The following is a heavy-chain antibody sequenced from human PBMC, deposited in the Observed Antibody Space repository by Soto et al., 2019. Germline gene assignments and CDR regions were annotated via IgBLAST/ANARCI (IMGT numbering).Heavy chain of an antibody. CDR1: GYTFTSYG. J-gene: IGHJ4*02. V-gene: IGHV1-18*01. CDR2: ISAYNGNT. CDR3: ARVTILDSGYDPIMYYFDY. Sequence: ASVKVSCKASGYTFTSYGISWVRQAPGQGLEWMGWISAYNGNTNYAQKLQGRVTMTTDTSTSTAYMELRSLRSDDTAVYYCARVTILDSGYDPIMYYFDYWGQGTLVTVSS. D-gene: IGHD5-12*01.